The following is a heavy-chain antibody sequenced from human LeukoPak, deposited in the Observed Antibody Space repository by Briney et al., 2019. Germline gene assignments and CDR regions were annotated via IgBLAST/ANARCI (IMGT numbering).Heavy chain of an antibody. CDR1: GFTFSSYA. J-gene: IGHJ4*02. V-gene: IGHV3-23*01. D-gene: IGHD6-13*01. CDR2: ISASGGNT. CDR3: ARGPSSWYGTD. Sequence: PGGSLRLSCAASGFTFSSYAMSWVRQAPGKGLEWVSSISASGGNTYYADSVKGRFTISRDNSKNTLYLQMNSLRAEDTAVYYCARGPSSWYGTDWGQGTLVTVSS.